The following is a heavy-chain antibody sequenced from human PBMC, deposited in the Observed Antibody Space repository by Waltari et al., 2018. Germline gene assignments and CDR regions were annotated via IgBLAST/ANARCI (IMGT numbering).Heavy chain of an antibody. J-gene: IGHJ5*02. CDR3: ARDRVTMVRGQGWFDP. CDR2: INPNSGGT. D-gene: IGHD3-10*01. V-gene: IGHV1-2*02. CDR1: GYTFTGYY. Sequence: QVQLVQSGAEVKKPGASVKVSCKASGYTFTGYYMHWVRQAPGQGLEWMGWINPNSGGTNYAQKFQGRVTRTRDTSISTAYMELSRLRSDDTAVYYCARDRVTMVRGQGWFDPWGQGTLVTVSS.